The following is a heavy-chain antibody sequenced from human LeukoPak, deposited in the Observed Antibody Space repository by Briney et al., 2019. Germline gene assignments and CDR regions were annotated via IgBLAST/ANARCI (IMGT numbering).Heavy chain of an antibody. V-gene: IGHV4-39*01. D-gene: IGHD3-10*01. CDR1: GGSISSSSYY. Sequence: SETLSLTCTVSGGSISSSSYYWGWIRQPPGKGLEWIGSIYYSGSTYYNPSLKSRVTISVDTSKNQFSLKLSSVNAADTAVYYCARHSQSIWFFDYWGQGTLVTVSS. J-gene: IGHJ4*02. CDR3: ARHSQSIWFFDY. CDR2: IYYSGST.